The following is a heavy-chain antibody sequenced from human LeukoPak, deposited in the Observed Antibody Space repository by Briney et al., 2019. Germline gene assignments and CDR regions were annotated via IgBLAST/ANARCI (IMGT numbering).Heavy chain of an antibody. Sequence: PGGSLRLSCAASGFTFSSYWMHWVRQAPGKGLVWVSRINSDGSSTSYADSVKGRSTISRDNAKNTLYLQMNSLRAEDTAVYYCARDPYSGSYGNYYYYFMDVWGKGTTVTISS. CDR3: ARDPYSGSYGNYYYYFMDV. CDR1: GFTFSSYW. J-gene: IGHJ6*03. CDR2: INSDGSST. D-gene: IGHD1-26*01. V-gene: IGHV3-74*01.